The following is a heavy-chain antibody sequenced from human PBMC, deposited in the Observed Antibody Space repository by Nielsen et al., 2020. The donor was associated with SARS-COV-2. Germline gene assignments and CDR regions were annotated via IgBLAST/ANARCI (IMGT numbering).Heavy chain of an antibody. V-gene: IGHV3-30*03. D-gene: IGHD2-2*01. CDR2: ISYDGSNK. CDR1: GFTFSSYG. J-gene: IGHJ6*03. CDR3: ARAGLGYCSSTSCYQRWYYMDV. Sequence: GGSLRLSCAASGFTFSSYGMHWVRQAPGKGLEWVAVISYDGSNKYYADSVKGRFTISRDNSKNSLYLQMNSLRAEDTAVYYCARAGLGYCSSTSCYQRWYYMDVWGKGTTVTVSS.